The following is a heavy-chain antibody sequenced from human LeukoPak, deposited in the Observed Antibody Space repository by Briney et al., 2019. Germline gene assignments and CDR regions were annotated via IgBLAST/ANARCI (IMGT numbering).Heavy chain of an antibody. D-gene: IGHD2-15*01. CDR1: GFTFSSYA. Sequence: PGRSLRLSCTASGFTFSSYAMHWVRQAPGKGLEWVALISYDGSDKYYADSVKGRFTISRDNSKNTLYLQMNSLRAEDTAVYYCAKVRVDILVVVAAPFDYWGQGTLVTVSS. CDR2: ISYDGSDK. V-gene: IGHV3-30*04. J-gene: IGHJ4*02. CDR3: AKVRVDILVVVAAPFDY.